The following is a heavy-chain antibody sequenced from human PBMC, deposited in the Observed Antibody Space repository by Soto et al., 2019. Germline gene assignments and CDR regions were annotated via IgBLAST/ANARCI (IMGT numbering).Heavy chain of an antibody. D-gene: IGHD2-2*01. CDR3: ATGTLGPPGY. J-gene: IGHJ4*02. Sequence: QVQLVESGGGVVQPGRSLRLSCAASGFTFSSYAMHWVRQAPGKGLEWVAVISYDGSNKYYADSVKGRFTISRDNSKNPLYLQMNSLRAEDTAVYYCATGTLGPPGYWGQGTLVTVSS. CDR2: ISYDGSNK. V-gene: IGHV3-30-3*01. CDR1: GFTFSSYA.